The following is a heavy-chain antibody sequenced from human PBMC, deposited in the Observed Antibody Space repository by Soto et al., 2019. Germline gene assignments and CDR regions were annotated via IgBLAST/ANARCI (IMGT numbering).Heavy chain of an antibody. D-gene: IGHD4-17*01. Sequence: PGESLKISCKGSGYSFTSYWIGWVRQMPGKGLEWMGIIYPGDSDTRYSPSFQGQVTISADKSISTAYLQWSSLKASDTAIYYCARQTTVTDTHFDYWGQGTLVTVSS. CDR2: IYPGDSDT. CDR1: GYSFTSYW. J-gene: IGHJ4*02. CDR3: ARQTTVTDTHFDY. V-gene: IGHV5-51*01.